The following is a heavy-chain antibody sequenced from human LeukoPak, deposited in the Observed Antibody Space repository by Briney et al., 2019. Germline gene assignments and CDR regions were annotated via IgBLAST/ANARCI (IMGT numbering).Heavy chain of an antibody. D-gene: IGHD3-10*01. J-gene: IGHJ4*02. V-gene: IGHV3-73*01. CDR2: IRSKANSYAT. Sequence: GGSLRLSCAASGFTFSGSAMHWVRQASGKGLEWVGRIRSKANSYATAYAALVKGRFTISRDDSKNTAYLQMNSLRAEDTAVYYCARDRIRLANPRPIDYWGQGTLVTVSS. CDR3: ARDRIRLANPRPIDY. CDR1: GFTFSGSA.